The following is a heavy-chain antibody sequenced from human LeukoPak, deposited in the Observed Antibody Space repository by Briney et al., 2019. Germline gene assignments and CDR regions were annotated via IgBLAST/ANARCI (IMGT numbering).Heavy chain of an antibody. CDR1: GVSFDDYY. J-gene: IGHJ4*02. CDR2: INHSGYT. CDR3: TRMTTGHDY. V-gene: IGHV4-34*01. Sequence: SETLSLTCAVSGVSFDDYYWAWVRQTPGKGLEWIGEINHSGYTNDSPSLKSRVTLSIDTSRKQFSLNLRSVTVAGAGIYFCTRMTTGHDYWGQGTLVTVSS. D-gene: IGHD4-17*01.